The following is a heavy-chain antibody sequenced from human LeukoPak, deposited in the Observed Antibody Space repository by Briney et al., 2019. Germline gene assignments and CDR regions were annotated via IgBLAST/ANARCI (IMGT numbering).Heavy chain of an antibody. J-gene: IGHJ4*02. CDR3: AKGDGYSYGRYFDY. CDR2: ISGSGGST. V-gene: IGHV3-23*01. Sequence: GGSLRLTCAASGFTFSSYAMSWVRQAPGKGLEWVSAISGSGGSTYYADSVKGRFTISRDNPKNTLYLQMNSLRAEDTAVYYCAKGDGYSYGRYFDYWGQGTLVTVSS. D-gene: IGHD5-18*01. CDR1: GFTFSSYA.